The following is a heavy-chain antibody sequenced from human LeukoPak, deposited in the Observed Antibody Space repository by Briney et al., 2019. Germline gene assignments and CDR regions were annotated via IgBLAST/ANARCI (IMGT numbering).Heavy chain of an antibody. CDR3: ARHFGIYYFDY. J-gene: IGHJ4*02. CDR1: GGSISSGGYY. D-gene: IGHD3-3*02. V-gene: IGHV4-61*08. Sequence: SETLSLTCTVSGGSISSGGYYWSWIRQHPGKGLEWIGYIYTSGSTNYNPSLKSRVTISVDTSKNQFSLKLSSVTAADTAVYYCARHFGIYYFDYWGQGTLVTVSS. CDR2: IYTSGST.